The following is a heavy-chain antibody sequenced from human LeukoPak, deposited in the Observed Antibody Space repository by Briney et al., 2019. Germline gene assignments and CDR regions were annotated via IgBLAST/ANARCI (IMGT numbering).Heavy chain of an antibody. CDR1: GYTFTSYY. J-gene: IGHJ6*02. D-gene: IGHD1-7*01. CDR2: INPSGGST. V-gene: IGHV1-46*01. CDR3: AREMRRRITGTTLDV. Sequence: AASVTVSCKASGYTFTSYYMHWVRQAPGQGLEWMGIINPSGGSTSYAQKFQGRVTMTRDTSTSTGYMELSSLRSEDTAVYYCAREMRRRITGTTLDVWGQGTTVTVSS.